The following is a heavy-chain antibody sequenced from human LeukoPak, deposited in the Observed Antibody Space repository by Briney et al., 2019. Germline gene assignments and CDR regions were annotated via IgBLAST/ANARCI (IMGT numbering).Heavy chain of an antibody. V-gene: IGHV4-39*01. CDR3: ARSPLIAVAGTGWFDP. CDR1: GGSISSSSYY. J-gene: IGHJ5*02. CDR2: IYYSGST. Sequence: PSETLSLTCTVSGGSISSSSYYWGWIRQPPGKGLEWIGSIYYSGSTYYNPSLKSRVTISVDTSKNQFSLKLSSVTAADTAVYYCARSPLIAVAGTGWFDPWGQGTLVTVSS. D-gene: IGHD6-19*01.